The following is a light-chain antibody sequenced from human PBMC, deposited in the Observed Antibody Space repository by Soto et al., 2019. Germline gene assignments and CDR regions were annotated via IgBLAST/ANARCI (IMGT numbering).Light chain of an antibody. J-gene: IGKJ1*01. V-gene: IGKV3D-7*01. CDR3: QQDYNLPWT. CDR2: GAS. CDR1: QSFSSSY. Sequence: EIVMTQCPAILYVSPGEIVTLSCRSSQSFSSSYLTWYQQKPGQAPRLLIYGASTRATSIPARFSGSGSGTDFTLTISSLQPEDFAVYYCQQDYNLPWTFGQGTKVDIK.